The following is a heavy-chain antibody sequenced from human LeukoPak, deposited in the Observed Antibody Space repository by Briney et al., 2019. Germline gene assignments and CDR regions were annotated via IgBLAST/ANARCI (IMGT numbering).Heavy chain of an antibody. Sequence: SETLSLTCGVYGGSFSGYYWSWIREPPGGGREWIGEINHSGSTNYNPSLKSRVTISVDTSKNQFSLKLSSVTAADTAVYYCARQSSSWYKYYFDYWGQGTLVTVSS. CDR2: INHSGST. D-gene: IGHD6-13*01. J-gene: IGHJ4*02. V-gene: IGHV4-34*01. CDR1: GGSFSGYY. CDR3: ARQSSSWYKYYFDY.